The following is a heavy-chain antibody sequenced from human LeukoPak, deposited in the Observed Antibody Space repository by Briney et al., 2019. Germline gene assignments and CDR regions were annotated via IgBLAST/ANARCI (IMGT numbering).Heavy chain of an antibody. Sequence: GASVKVSCKASGYTFTSYGISWVRQAPGQGLEWMGWISAYNGNTNYAQKLQGRVTVTTDTSTSTAYMELRSLRSDDTAVYYCARVKSGLLYYYGMDVWGQGTTVTVSS. D-gene: IGHD5-12*01. CDR2: ISAYNGNT. CDR1: GYTFTSYG. CDR3: ARVKSGLLYYYGMDV. J-gene: IGHJ6*02. V-gene: IGHV1-18*01.